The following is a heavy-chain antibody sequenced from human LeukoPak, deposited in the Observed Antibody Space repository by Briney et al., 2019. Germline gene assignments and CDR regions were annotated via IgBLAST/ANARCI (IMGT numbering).Heavy chain of an antibody. Sequence: GASVNVSCKASGYTFTGYFMHWVRQAPGQGLEWMRWINPHSGSTNYAQNFQVSVTMTRDTSISTAYMELNRLTSDETAVYHCARGGFCHYMDVWGKGTTVTISS. J-gene: IGHJ6*03. V-gene: IGHV1-2*02. CDR1: GYTFTGYF. CDR2: INPHSGST. CDR3: ARGGFCHYMDV. D-gene: IGHD3-10*01.